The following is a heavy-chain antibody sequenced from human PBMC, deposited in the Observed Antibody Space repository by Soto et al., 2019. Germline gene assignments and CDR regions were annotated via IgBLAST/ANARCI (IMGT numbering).Heavy chain of an antibody. CDR2: ITYTGTT. CDR1: GFTFSSSA. V-gene: IGHV3-23*01. J-gene: IGHJ6*02. CDR3: AKHQHYSDCYVMVV. Sequence: PGGSLRLSCDGSGFTFSSSAMRWVRQAQGQGLEWVSSITYTGTTHYTDAVNGRFTISRDDSKNTLYLQMDCLRAEDTAVYYCAKHQHYSDCYVMVVWRQGTTDAVSS.